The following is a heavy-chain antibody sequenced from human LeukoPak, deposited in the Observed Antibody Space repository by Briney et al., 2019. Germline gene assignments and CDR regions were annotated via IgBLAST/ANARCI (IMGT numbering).Heavy chain of an antibody. D-gene: IGHD6-13*01. CDR1: GFTFSSYS. CDR2: ISSSSSTI. V-gene: IGHV3-48*04. Sequence: GGSLRLSCAASGFTFSSYSMNWVRQAPGKGLEWVSYISSSSSTIYYADSVKGRFTISRDNAKNSLYLQMNSLRAEDTAVYYCAKVGSYSSSWYGIFDYWGQGTLVTVSS. J-gene: IGHJ4*02. CDR3: AKVGSYSSSWYGIFDY.